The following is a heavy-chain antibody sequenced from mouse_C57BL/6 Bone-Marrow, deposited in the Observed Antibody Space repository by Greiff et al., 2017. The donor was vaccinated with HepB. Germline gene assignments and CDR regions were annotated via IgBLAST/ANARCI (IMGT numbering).Heavy chain of an antibody. V-gene: IGHV7-1*01. CDR3: ARDAAVVARYWYFDV. D-gene: IGHD1-1*01. CDR2: SRNKANDYTT. Sequence: EVKLVESGGGLVQSGRSLRLSCATSGFTFSDFYMEWVRQAPGKGLEWIAASRNKANDYTTEYSASGKGRFIVSRDTSQSILYLQMNALRAEDTAIYYCARDAAVVARYWYFDVWGTGTTVTVSS. CDR1: GFTFSDFY. J-gene: IGHJ1*03.